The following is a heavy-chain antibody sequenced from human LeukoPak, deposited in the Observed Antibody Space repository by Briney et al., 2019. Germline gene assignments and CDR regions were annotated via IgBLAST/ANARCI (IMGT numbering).Heavy chain of an antibody. Sequence: PGGSLRLSCSASGFTFSTYAINWVRQAPGKGLEYVSSINSNGGSTYYADSVKARFTISRDNSKNTLYLQMSSLRPEDTAVYFCVKGRLGLPYYFDYWGQGTLVTVSS. V-gene: IGHV3-64D*09. J-gene: IGHJ4*02. D-gene: IGHD7-27*01. CDR2: INSNGGST. CDR1: GFTFSTYA. CDR3: VKGRLGLPYYFDY.